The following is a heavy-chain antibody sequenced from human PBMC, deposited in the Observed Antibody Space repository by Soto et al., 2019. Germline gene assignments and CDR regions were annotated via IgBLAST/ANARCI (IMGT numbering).Heavy chain of an antibody. CDR3: AREGDPGGCYYYGIDV. D-gene: IGHD2-21*02. CDR1: GGTFSSYA. CDR2: IIPICGTA. J-gene: IGHJ6*02. Sequence: QVQLVQSGAEVKKPGSSVKVSCKSSGGTFSSYAISWVRQSPGQGLDWMGGIIPICGTANYAQKFQGRVTITADEATSTAYMELSSLRSEDTAVYYCAREGDPGGCYYYGIDVWGQGTTVTVSS. V-gene: IGHV1-69*12.